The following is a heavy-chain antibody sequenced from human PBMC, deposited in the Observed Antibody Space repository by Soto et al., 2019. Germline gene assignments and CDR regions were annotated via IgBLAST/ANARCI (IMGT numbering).Heavy chain of an antibody. CDR3: AADATAWQQMVPSDY. Sequence: SVKVSFKASGFTFTSSAFQWERQARGQRLEWIGWIAVGSGYTNYAQRFQDRVTLTRDMSTATTYMELSRLTSEDTAIYYCAADATAWQQMVPSDYWGQGTLVTVSS. D-gene: IGHD2-8*01. V-gene: IGHV1-58*01. J-gene: IGHJ4*02. CDR2: IAVGSGYT. CDR1: GFTFTSSA.